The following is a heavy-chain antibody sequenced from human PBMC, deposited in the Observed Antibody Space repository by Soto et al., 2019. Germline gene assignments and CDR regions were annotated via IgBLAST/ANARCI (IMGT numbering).Heavy chain of an antibody. J-gene: IGHJ5*02. CDR1: GGSMSSGIYY. CDR2: TSYSGTT. CDR3: ARAGVATIYPGNNWFDP. V-gene: IGHV4-30-4*01. D-gene: IGHD5-12*01. Sequence: PSETLSLTCTVSGGSMSSGIYYWSWIRQPPGKGLDFFGFTSYSGTTFFNMSLWSRVSMSVDTSKIQFSLNLSSVTAADTAIYYCARAGVATIYPGNNWFDPWGQGTLVTVSS.